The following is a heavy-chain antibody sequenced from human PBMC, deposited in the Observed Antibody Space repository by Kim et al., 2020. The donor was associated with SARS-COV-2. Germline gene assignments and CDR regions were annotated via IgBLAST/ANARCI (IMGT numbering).Heavy chain of an antibody. V-gene: IGHV3-23*01. CDR2: ISGNGLYT. D-gene: IGHD3-9*01. CDR1: GFTFSASA. CDR3: TKMYSHTLIDYSYYFDY. J-gene: IGHJ4*02. Sequence: GGSLRLSCAASGFTFSASAMSWVRQVPGKGLEWVSLISGNGLYTYYADSVKGRFTISRDNSKKMLYVQMNSLRAEDTDLYYCTKMYSHTLIDYSYYFDYWGEGTLLTVSS.